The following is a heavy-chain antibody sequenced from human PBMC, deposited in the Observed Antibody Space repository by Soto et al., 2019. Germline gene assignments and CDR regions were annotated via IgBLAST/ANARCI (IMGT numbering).Heavy chain of an antibody. D-gene: IGHD1-1*01. CDR2: ISAHNGNT. V-gene: IGHV1-18*01. CDR1: GYGFTTYG. J-gene: IGHJ5*02. CDR3: ARGRNGDP. Sequence: ASVKVSCKGSGYGFTTYGITWVRQAPGQGLEWMAWISAHNGNTNYAQKLQGRVTVTRDTSTSTAYMELRSLRSDATDVYYSARGRNGDPWGQETLVTVSP.